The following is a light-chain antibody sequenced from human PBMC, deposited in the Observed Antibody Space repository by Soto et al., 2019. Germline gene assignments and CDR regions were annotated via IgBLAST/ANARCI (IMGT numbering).Light chain of an antibody. CDR3: QQYPSDSRRT. Sequence: HMTQSPSTLSASVGYMVTITCRASQSIRDWLAWYQQIPGKAPKLLIYKASNLETGVPSRFSGTGSGTEFTLIINGLQPDDFATYYCQQYPSDSRRTFAQGTKVDIK. V-gene: IGKV1-5*03. CDR1: QSIRDW. CDR2: KAS. J-gene: IGKJ1*01.